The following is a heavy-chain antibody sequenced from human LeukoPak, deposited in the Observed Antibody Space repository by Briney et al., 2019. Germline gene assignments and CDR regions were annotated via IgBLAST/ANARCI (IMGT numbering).Heavy chain of an antibody. CDR3: ARRSDYYDSSGYRRWVFDY. CDR2: IYPGDSDT. V-gene: IGHV5-51*01. CDR1: GYSFTSYS. Sequence: GESLKISCQGSGYSFTSYSIGWVRQMPGKGLEWMGIIYPGDSDTRYSPSFQGQVTISADKSISTAYLQWSSLKASDTAMYYCARRSDYYDSSGYRRWVFDYWGQGTLVTVSS. J-gene: IGHJ4*02. D-gene: IGHD3-22*01.